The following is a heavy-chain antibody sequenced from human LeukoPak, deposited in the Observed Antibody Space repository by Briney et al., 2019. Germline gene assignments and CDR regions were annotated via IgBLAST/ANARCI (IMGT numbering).Heavy chain of an antibody. CDR1: GGSFSGYY. Sequence: PSETLSLTCAVYGGSFSGYYWSWIRQPPGKGLEWIGEINHSRSTNYNPSLKSRVTISVDTSKNQFSLKLSSVTAADTAVYYCARDHIVVVPAAGYYYYGMDVWGQGTTVTVSS. J-gene: IGHJ6*02. CDR2: INHSRST. V-gene: IGHV4-34*01. D-gene: IGHD2-2*01. CDR3: ARDHIVVVPAAGYYYYGMDV.